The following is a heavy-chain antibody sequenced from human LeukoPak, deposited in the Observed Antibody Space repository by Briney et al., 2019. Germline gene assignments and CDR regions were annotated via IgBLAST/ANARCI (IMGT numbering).Heavy chain of an antibody. D-gene: IGHD3-10*01. J-gene: IGHJ4*02. CDR3: ARRNYGSGRSDC. V-gene: IGHV4-39*01. Sequence: SETLSLTCTVSGGSISSSSYYWVWTRQPPGKGLEWIGNIYYTGSTSYNPSLKSRVTMSVDTSKNQFSLKLTSVTGADTAVYYCARRNYGSGRSDCWGQGTLVTVSS. CDR1: GGSISSSSYY. CDR2: IYYTGST.